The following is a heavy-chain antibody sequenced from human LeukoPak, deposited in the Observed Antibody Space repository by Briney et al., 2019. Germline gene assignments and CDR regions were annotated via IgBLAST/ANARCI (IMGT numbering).Heavy chain of an antibody. Sequence: ASVKVSCKASGYTFTGYYMHWVRQAPGQGLEWMGWISAYNGNTNYAQKLQGRVTMTTDTSTSTAYMELRSLRSDDTAVYYCARGDPTTVTNFDYWGQGTLVTVSS. D-gene: IGHD4-17*01. CDR2: ISAYNGNT. CDR1: GYTFTGYY. V-gene: IGHV1-18*04. J-gene: IGHJ4*02. CDR3: ARGDPTTVTNFDY.